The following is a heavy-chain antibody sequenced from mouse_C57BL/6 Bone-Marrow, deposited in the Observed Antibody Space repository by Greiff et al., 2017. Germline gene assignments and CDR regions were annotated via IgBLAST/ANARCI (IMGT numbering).Heavy chain of an antibody. D-gene: IGHD1-1*01. V-gene: IGHV7-1*01. J-gene: IGHJ4*01. CDR3: ARDAHYGSSHYYAMDY. CDR1: GFTFSDFY. Sequence: EVKVVESGGGLVQSGRSLRLSCATSGFTFSDFYMEWVRQAPGKGLEWIAASRNKANDYTTEYSASVKGRFIVSRDTSQSILYLQMNALRAEDTAIYYCARDAHYGSSHYYAMDYWGQGTSVTVSS. CDR2: SRNKANDYTT.